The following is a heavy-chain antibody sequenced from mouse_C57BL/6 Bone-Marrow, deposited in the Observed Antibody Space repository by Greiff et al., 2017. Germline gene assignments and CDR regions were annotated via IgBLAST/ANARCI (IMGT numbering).Heavy chain of an antibody. D-gene: IGHD1-1*01. CDR3: ARFYDYGSSPHWYFDV. V-gene: IGHV1-76*01. CDR1: GYTFTDYY. Sequence: LVESGAELVRPGASVKLSCKASGYTFTDYYINWVKQRPGQGLEWLARIYPGSGNTYYNEKFKGKATLTAEKSSSTAYMQLSSLTSEDSAVYFCARFYDYGSSPHWYFDVWGTGTTVTGSS. J-gene: IGHJ1*03. CDR2: IYPGSGNT.